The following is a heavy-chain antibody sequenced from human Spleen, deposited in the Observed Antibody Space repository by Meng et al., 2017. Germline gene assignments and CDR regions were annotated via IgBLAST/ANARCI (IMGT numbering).Heavy chain of an antibody. CDR3: ARGPTTMAHDFDY. J-gene: IGHJ4*02. V-gene: IGHV4-34*01. CDR2: INHSGST. CDR1: GGSFSDYY. Sequence: QVRVQQGGAGLLRPSETLSFTCVVSGGSFSDYYWSWIRQPPGKGLEWIGEINHSGSTNYNPSLESRATISVDTSQNNLSLKLSSVTAADSAVYYCARGPTTMAHDFDYWGQGTLVTVS. D-gene: IGHD4-11*01.